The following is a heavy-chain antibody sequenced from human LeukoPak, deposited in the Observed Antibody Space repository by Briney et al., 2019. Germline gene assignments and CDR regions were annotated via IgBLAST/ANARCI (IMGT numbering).Heavy chain of an antibody. CDR2: IYYSGSN. Sequence: SETLSLTCTVSGGSISSSSYYWGWIRQPPGKGLEWIGSIYYSGSNYYNPSLKSAVTTSVDTSKNQFSLKLSAVTAADTAVNYCARQVGATERDFWGQGTLVTVSS. D-gene: IGHD1-26*01. CDR3: ARQVGATERDF. CDR1: GGSISSSSYY. V-gene: IGHV4-39*01. J-gene: IGHJ4*02.